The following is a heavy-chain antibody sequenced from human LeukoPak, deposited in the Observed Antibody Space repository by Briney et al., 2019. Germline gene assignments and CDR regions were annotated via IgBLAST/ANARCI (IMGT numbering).Heavy chain of an antibody. CDR3: ARGGFGVPFDY. Sequence: SETLSLTCAVYGGSFSGYYWSWIRQPPGKGLEWIGEINHSGSTNYNPSLKSRVTISVDTSKNHFSLKLSSVTASDTAVYYCARGGFGVPFDYWGQGTPVTVSS. CDR2: INHSGST. J-gene: IGHJ4*02. D-gene: IGHD5/OR15-5a*01. V-gene: IGHV4-34*01. CDR1: GGSFSGYY.